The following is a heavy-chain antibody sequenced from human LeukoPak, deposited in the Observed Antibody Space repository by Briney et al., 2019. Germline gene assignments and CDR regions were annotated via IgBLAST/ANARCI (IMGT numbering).Heavy chain of an antibody. CDR3: AAGKLGPPYYYYMDV. D-gene: IGHD1-26*01. CDR2: IYTSGST. J-gene: IGHJ6*03. V-gene: IGHV4-4*07. CDR1: GGSISSYY. Sequence: SETLSFTCTVSGGSISSYYWSWIRQPAGKGLEWIGRIYTSGSTNYNPSLKSRVTMSVDTSKNQFSLKLSSVTAADTAVYYCAAGKLGPPYYYYMDVWGKGTTVTVSS.